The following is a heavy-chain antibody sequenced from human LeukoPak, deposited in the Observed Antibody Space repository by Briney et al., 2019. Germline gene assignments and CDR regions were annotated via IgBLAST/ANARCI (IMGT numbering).Heavy chain of an antibody. CDR3: ATSDSSGYYPY. V-gene: IGHV1-69*13. D-gene: IGHD3-22*01. CDR2: IIPIFGTA. CDR1: GGTFSSYA. Sequence: SVKVSCKASGGTFSSYAISWVRQAPGQGLEWMGGIIPIFGTANYAQKFQGRVTITADESTSTAYMELSSLRPEDTAVYYCATSDSSGYYPYWGQGTLVTVSS. J-gene: IGHJ4*02.